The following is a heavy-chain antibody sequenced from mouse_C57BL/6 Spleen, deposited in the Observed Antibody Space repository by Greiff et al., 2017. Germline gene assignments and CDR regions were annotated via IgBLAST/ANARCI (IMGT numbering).Heavy chain of an antibody. V-gene: IGHV1-82*01. CDR1: GYAFSSSW. CDR3: ARGDDGYFLY. Sequence: VQLQQSGPELVKPGASVKISCKASGYAFSSSWMNWVKQRPGKGLEWIGRIYPGDGDTNYNGKFKGKATLTADKSSSTAYMQLSSLTSEDSAVYCCARGDDGYFLYWGQGTTLTVSS. J-gene: IGHJ2*01. CDR2: IYPGDGDT. D-gene: IGHD2-3*01.